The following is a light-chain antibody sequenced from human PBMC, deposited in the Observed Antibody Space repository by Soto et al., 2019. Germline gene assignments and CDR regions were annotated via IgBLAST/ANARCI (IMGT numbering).Light chain of an antibody. CDR2: ANN. V-gene: IGLV1-40*01. J-gene: IGLJ1*01. CDR3: QSFDSGLTEYV. Sequence: QSVLTQPPSVSGAPGQRVTIACTGTSANVGAPDDVHWYQQLPGTAPKLLIYANNNRPSGVPDRFSGSKSGTSASLAITGLQAEDEADYYFQSFDSGLTEYVFGTWTKLTVL. CDR1: SANVGAPDD.